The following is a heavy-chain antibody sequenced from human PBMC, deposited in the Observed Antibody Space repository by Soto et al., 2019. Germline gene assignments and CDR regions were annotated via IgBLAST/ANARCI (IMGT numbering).Heavy chain of an antibody. CDR1: GGSISSYY. CDR3: ARLSDYGDHYYYYYMDV. CDR2: IYYSGST. J-gene: IGHJ6*03. Sequence: PSETLSLTCTVSGGSISSYYWSWIRQPPGKGLEWIGYIYYSGSTNYNPSLKSRVTISVDTSKNQFSLKLSSVTAADTAVYYCARLSDYGDHYYYYYMDVWGKGTTVTVSS. D-gene: IGHD4-17*01. V-gene: IGHV4-59*08.